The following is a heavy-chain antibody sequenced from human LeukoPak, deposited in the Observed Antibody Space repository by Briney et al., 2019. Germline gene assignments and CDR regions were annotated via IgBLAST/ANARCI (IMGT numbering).Heavy chain of an antibody. Sequence: ASVKVSCKASGDSFTSYDINWVRQATGQGLEWIGWMNPNSGDADYTQKFKGRVTFTRDTSTRTAYMEVNSLGSEDTAVYYCARSNFGGNVHFDYWGQGTLVTVSS. CDR3: ARSNFGGNVHFDY. D-gene: IGHD4-23*01. J-gene: IGHJ4*02. CDR2: MNPNSGDA. V-gene: IGHV1-8*02. CDR1: GDSFTSYD.